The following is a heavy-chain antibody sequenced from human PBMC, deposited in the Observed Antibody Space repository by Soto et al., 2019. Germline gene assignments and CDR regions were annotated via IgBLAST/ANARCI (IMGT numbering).Heavy chain of an antibody. D-gene: IGHD4-17*01. CDR1: GYSFTSYS. V-gene: IGHV5-51*01. J-gene: IGHJ6*02. CDR2: IHPGNSDT. Sequence: ASLKISCKGSGYSFTSYSIAWVRQMPGKGLEWMGIIHPGNSDTRYSPSFQGQVTISADKSINTAFLQWSSLKASDTAIYYSARLRTTVIYLDYYGMEVWGQGTTVTVSS. CDR3: ARLRTTVIYLDYYGMEV.